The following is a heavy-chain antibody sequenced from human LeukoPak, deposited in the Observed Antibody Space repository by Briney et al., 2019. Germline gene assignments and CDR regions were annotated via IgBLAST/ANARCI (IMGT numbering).Heavy chain of an antibody. CDR2: IYTSGST. CDR1: GGSISSYY. V-gene: IGHV4-4*07. D-gene: IGHD1-7*01. CDR3: ARGLNLYNWNYFAGV. J-gene: IGHJ4*02. Sequence: SETLSLTCTVSGGSISSYYWSWIRKPAGKGLEWIGRIYTSGSTNYNPSLKSRVTISVDTSKNPFSLKLTSVTAADTAVYYCARGLNLYNWNYFAGVWGQGTLVTVSS.